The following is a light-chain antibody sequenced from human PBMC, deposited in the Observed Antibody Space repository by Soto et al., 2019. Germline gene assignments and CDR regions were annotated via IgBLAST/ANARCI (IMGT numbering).Light chain of an antibody. CDR3: QYLNSFPLT. J-gene: IGKJ4*01. V-gene: IGKV1-9*01. CDR1: QGISNY. Sequence: IQLTQSPSSLSASIGDRVTITCRASQGISNYLAWYQQKPGKAPKLLIYIASTLQGRVPSRFSGSGSGTDFSLTISSLQPEDVATYYCQYLNSFPLTFGGGTKVEIK. CDR2: IAS.